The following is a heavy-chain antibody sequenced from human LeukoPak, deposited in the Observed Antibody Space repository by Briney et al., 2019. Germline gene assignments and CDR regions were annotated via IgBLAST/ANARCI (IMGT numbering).Heavy chain of an antibody. CDR1: GFTFSSYE. CDR2: ISSSGSSI. D-gene: IGHD1-14*01. CDR3: VRDNRMSDDAFDI. J-gene: IGHJ3*02. V-gene: IGHV3-48*03. Sequence: QPGGSLRLSCAASGFTFSSYEMNWVRQAPGKGLEWVSYISSSGSSIYYADSVKGRFTTSRDNAKTSLYLQMNSLRAEDTAVYYCVRDNRMSDDAFDIWGQGTMVTVSS.